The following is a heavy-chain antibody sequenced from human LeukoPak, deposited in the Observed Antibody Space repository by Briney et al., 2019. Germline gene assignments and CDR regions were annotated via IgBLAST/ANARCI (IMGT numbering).Heavy chain of an antibody. Sequence: TGGSLRLSCAASGFTFSSYAMHWVRRAPGKGLEWVAVISYDGSNKYYADSVKGRFTISRDNSKNTLYLQMNSLRAEDTAVYYCARGLSSIYGLNGDYWGQGTLVTVSS. V-gene: IGHV3-30-3*01. CDR3: ARGLSSIYGLNGDY. D-gene: IGHD4-17*01. CDR2: ISYDGSNK. J-gene: IGHJ4*02. CDR1: GFTFSSYA.